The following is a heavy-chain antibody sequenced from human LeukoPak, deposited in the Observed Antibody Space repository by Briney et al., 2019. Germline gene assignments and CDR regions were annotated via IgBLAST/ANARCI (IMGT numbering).Heavy chain of an antibody. CDR1: GFTFSNYA. D-gene: IGHD1-20*01. J-gene: IGHJ4*02. CDR3: AKETSITGAGDF. CDR2: ISASGLST. Sequence: GGSFRLSCVASGFTFSNYAMSWVRQAPGKGLEYVSPISASGLSTYYTDSVRGRFTNSRDNSNNTLYLQMHSLRAEDTAVYYCAKETSITGAGDFWGQGALVTASS. V-gene: IGHV3-23*01.